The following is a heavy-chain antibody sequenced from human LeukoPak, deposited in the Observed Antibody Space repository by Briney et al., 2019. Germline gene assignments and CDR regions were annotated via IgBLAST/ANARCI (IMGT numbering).Heavy chain of an antibody. CDR1: GGSFSGYF. V-gene: IGHV4-59*01. D-gene: IGHD4-23*01. CDR3: ARRGGNPLGAFDI. CDR2: IYYSGST. Sequence: SETLSLTCALSGGSFSGYFCSWIRQPPGKGLEWIGYIYYSGSTYYNPSLKSRVTISVDTSKNQFSLKLTSVTAADTAMYYCARRGGNPLGAFDIWGQGTMVTVSS. J-gene: IGHJ3*02.